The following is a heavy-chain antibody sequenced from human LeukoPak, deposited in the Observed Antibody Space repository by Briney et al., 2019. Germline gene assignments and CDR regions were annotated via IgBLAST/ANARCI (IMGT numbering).Heavy chain of an antibody. D-gene: IGHD7-27*01. CDR2: IYYSGST. V-gene: IGHV4-30-4*08. CDR3: ARVPKSTGDDYFDF. CDR1: GGSIRSGGYY. J-gene: IGHJ4*02. Sequence: SETLSLTCTVSGGSIRSGGYYWSWIRQPPGKGLEWIGYIYYSGSTYYNPSLKSRIIISVDTSKNQFSLNLSSVTAADTAVYYCARVPKSTGDDYFDFWGQGTLVTVSS.